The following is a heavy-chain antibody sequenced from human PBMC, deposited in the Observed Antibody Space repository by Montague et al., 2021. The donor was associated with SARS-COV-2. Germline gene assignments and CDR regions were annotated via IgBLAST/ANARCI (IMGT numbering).Heavy chain of an antibody. J-gene: IGHJ4*02. Sequence: SLRLSCAVSGFTFTSYAMSWVRQAPGKGLEWVSGIVDSDSSTHYADSVKGRFTISRDNPKNMVYLQTNSLRAEDTAVYYCARGVITPDYWGQGTLVTVSS. V-gene: IGHV3-23*01. CDR2: IVDSDSST. D-gene: IGHD2-21*01. CDR3: ARGVITPDY. CDR1: GFTFTSYA.